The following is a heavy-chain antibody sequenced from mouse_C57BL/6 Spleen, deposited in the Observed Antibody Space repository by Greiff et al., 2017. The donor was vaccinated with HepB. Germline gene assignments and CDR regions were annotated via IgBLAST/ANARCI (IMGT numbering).Heavy chain of an antibody. Sequence: QVQLQQSGAELVRPGASVKLSCKASGYTFTDYYINWVKQRPGQGLEWIARIYPGSGNTYYNEKFKGKATLTAEKSSSTAYMQLSSLTSEDSAVYFCARSMITTCAMDYWGQGTSATVSS. CDR3: ARSMITTCAMDY. CDR2: IYPGSGNT. D-gene: IGHD2-4*01. J-gene: IGHJ4*01. V-gene: IGHV1-76*01. CDR1: GYTFTDYY.